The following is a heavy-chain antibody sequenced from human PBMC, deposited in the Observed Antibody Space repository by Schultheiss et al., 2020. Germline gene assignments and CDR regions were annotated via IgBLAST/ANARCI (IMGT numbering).Heavy chain of an antibody. CDR3: ARVSSGLGPIDY. Sequence: SETLSLTCTVSGGSINNYYWNWIRQPPGKGLEWIGYIYYSGTTNYNPSLKSRVTISVDTSKNQFSLKLSSVTAADTAVYYCARVSSGLGPIDYWGQGTLVTVSS. CDR2: IYYSGTT. D-gene: IGHD6-6*01. V-gene: IGHV4-59*01. J-gene: IGHJ4*02. CDR1: GGSINNYY.